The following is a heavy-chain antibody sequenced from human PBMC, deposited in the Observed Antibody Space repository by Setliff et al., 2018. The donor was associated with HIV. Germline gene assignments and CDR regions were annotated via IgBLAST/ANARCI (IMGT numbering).Heavy chain of an antibody. CDR3: ANSVTDASYWYFIH. D-gene: IGHD4-17*01. CDR2: IIPIFGSP. V-gene: IGHV1-69*05. J-gene: IGHJ2*01. Sequence: GASVKVSCKASGDTFSSYAISWVRQAPGQGLEWMGRIIPIFGSPNYAQKFQGRVTFSRDTSASTAYMELSSLRSEDTAVYYCANSVTDASYWYFIHWGRGSPVTVSS. CDR1: GDTFSSYA.